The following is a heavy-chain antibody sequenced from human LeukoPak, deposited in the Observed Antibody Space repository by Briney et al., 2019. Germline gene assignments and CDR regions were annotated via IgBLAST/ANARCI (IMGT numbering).Heavy chain of an antibody. D-gene: IGHD6-19*01. CDR1: GYSISSGYY. V-gene: IGHV4-38-2*02. CDR3: ARDSRAGYSSGWCLIDY. Sequence: PSETLSLTCAVSGYSISSGYYWGWIRQPPGKGLEWIGSIYHSGSTYYNPSLKSRVTISVDTSKNQFSLKLSSVTAADTAVYYCARDSRAGYSSGWCLIDYWGQGTLVTVSS. J-gene: IGHJ4*02. CDR2: IYHSGST.